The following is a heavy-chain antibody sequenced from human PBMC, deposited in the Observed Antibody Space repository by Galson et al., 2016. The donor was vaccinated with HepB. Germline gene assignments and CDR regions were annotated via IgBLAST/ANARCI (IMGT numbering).Heavy chain of an antibody. CDR3: ARGGVPTITAHAFYI. CDR1: GGTGGSFSSYA. D-gene: IGHD5-24*01. Sequence: SVKVSCKASGGTGGSFSSYAISWVRQAPGQGLEWLGGIIPVFGTAKYAEKFQGSLTIIADESTTTIYLELNNLRLEDTAVYFCARGGVPTITAHAFYIWGQGPMVTVSS. J-gene: IGHJ3*02. V-gene: IGHV1-69*13. CDR2: IIPVFGTA.